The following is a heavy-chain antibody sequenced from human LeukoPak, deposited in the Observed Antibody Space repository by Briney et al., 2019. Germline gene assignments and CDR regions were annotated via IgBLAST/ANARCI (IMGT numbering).Heavy chain of an antibody. CDR3: ARWSREVCYYCYYGMDV. J-gene: IGHJ6*04. CDR1: GGTFSSYA. CDR2: IIPIFGTA. Sequence: SVKVSCKASGGTFSSYAISWVRQAPGQGLEWMGGIIPIFGTANYAQKFQGRVTITADESTSTAYMELSSLRSEDTAVYYCARWSREVCYYCYYGMDVWGKGTTVTVSS. V-gene: IGHV1-69*01. D-gene: IGHD1-26*01.